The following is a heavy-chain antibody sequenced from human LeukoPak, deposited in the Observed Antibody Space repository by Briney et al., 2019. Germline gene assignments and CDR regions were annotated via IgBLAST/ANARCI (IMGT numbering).Heavy chain of an antibody. CDR1: GGSISSYY. D-gene: IGHD3-9*01. J-gene: IGHJ4*02. Sequence: PSETLPLTCTVSGGSISSYYWSWIRQPAGKGLEWIGRIYTSGSTNYNPSLQSRVTMSVDTSKNQLSLKLSSVTAADTAVYYCARVTYVDWLQFSFDYWGQGTLVTVSS. V-gene: IGHV4-4*07. CDR2: IYTSGST. CDR3: ARVTYVDWLQFSFDY.